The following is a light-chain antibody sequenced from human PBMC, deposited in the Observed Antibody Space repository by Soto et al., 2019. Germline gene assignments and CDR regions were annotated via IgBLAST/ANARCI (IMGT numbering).Light chain of an antibody. CDR2: AAS. CDR3: QQRSSWPLT. Sequence: EIVLTQSPATLSLSPGDGATLSCRASQSVSMYLAWYQQKPGQAPRLLIYAASYRATGMPDRFSGSGSGTDFTLTISSLEPEDSAVYYCQQRSSWPLTFGGGTKV. J-gene: IGKJ4*01. V-gene: IGKV3-11*01. CDR1: QSVSMY.